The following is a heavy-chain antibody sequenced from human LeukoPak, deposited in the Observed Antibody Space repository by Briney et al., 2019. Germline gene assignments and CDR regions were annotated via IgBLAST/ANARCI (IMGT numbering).Heavy chain of an antibody. Sequence: GGSLRLSCAASGFTFSSYGMHWARQAPGKGLEWVAFIRYDGSNKYYADSVKGRFTISRDNSKNTLYLQMNSLRAEDTAVYYCATSIVGAHALYYFDYWGQGTLVTVSS. CDR2: IRYDGSNK. CDR3: ATSIVGAHALYYFDY. CDR1: GFTFSSYG. V-gene: IGHV3-30*02. J-gene: IGHJ4*02. D-gene: IGHD1-26*01.